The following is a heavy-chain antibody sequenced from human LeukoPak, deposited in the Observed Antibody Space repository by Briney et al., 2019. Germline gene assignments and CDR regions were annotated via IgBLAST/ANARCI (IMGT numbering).Heavy chain of an antibody. D-gene: IGHD1-1*01. Sequence: SETLSLTCTVSGDSFTYYYWSWIRQPPGKELEWIGYIYYTGITNYNPSLKSRVAISLDTSNNQFSLKLNSVTAADTAVYYCARRTSGSSHFDYWGQGTLVTVSS. V-gene: IGHV4-59*08. CDR1: GDSFTYYY. J-gene: IGHJ4*02. CDR2: IYYTGIT. CDR3: ARRTSGSSHFDY.